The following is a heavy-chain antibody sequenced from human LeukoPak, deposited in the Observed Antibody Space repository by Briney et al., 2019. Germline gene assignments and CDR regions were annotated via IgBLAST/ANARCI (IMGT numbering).Heavy chain of an antibody. Sequence: PGGSLRLSCAASGFTFSSYSMNWVRQAPGKGLEWVSYISSSSSTIYYADSVKGRFTISRDNAKNSLYLQMNSLRAEDTAVYYCAREDRGSGWYLSLGYWGQGTLVTVSS. D-gene: IGHD6-19*01. CDR1: GFTFSSYS. J-gene: IGHJ4*02. V-gene: IGHV3-48*01. CDR3: AREDRGSGWYLSLGY. CDR2: ISSSSSTI.